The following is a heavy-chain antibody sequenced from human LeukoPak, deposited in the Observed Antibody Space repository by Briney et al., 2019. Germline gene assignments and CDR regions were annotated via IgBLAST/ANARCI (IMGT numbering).Heavy chain of an antibody. J-gene: IGHJ4*02. CDR1: GFTFSTYT. CDR3: VKDFGRNLGGPGY. D-gene: IGHD3-10*01. V-gene: IGHV3-23*01. CDR2: IGGDGGGGT. Sequence: GGSPRLSCAASGFTFSTYTMAWVRQAPGGGLEWVSGIGGDGGGGTYYADSVKGRFAISRDNSKSTLYLQMNSLRAEDTAVYYCVKDFGRNLGGPGYWGRGTLVTVSS.